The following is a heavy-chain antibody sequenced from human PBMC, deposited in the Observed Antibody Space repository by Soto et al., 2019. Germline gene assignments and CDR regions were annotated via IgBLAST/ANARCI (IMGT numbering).Heavy chain of an antibody. CDR1: GGSISSYY. Sequence: SETLSLTCTVSGGSISSYYWSWIRQPPGKGLEWIGYIYYSGSTNYNPSLKSRVTIPVDTSKNQFSLKLSSVTAADTAEYYCARHADYDILTGYYSDYYYGMDVWGQGTTVTVSS. V-gene: IGHV4-59*08. CDR3: ARHADYDILTGYYSDYYYGMDV. CDR2: IYYSGST. D-gene: IGHD3-9*01. J-gene: IGHJ6*02.